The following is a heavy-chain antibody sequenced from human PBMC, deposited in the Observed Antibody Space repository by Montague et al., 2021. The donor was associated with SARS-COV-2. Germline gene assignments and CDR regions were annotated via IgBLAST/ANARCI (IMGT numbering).Heavy chain of an antibody. CDR3: ARGPRITMIVVVITDIWFDP. D-gene: IGHD3-22*01. CDR1: GGSVSDYY. J-gene: IGHJ5*02. V-gene: IGHV4-34*01. CDR2: INHSGST. Sequence: SETLSLTCAVYGGSVSDYYWSWICQPPGKGLEWIGEINHSGSTNYNPSLKSRVTTSVDTSKNQFSLKLTSVTAADTAVYYCARGPRITMIVVVITDIWFDPWGQGTLVTVPS.